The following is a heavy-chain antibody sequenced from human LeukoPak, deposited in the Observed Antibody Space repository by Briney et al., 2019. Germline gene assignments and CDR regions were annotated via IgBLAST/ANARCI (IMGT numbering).Heavy chain of an antibody. D-gene: IGHD2-2*02. J-gene: IGHJ4*02. V-gene: IGHV3-30*04. Sequence: PGGSLRLSCAASGFAFSNFAMHWVRQAPGKGLEWVAVISYDGSNKYYADSVKGRFTISRDNSKNTLYLQMNSLRAEDTAVYYCAKDTLGYCSSTSCYNPSAYWGQGTLVTVSS. CDR3: AKDTLGYCSSTSCYNPSAY. CDR1: GFAFSNFA. CDR2: ISYDGSNK.